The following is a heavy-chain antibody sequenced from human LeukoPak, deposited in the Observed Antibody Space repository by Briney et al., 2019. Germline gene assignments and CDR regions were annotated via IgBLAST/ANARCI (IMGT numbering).Heavy chain of an antibody. D-gene: IGHD2-2*01. CDR2: ISGSSAYI. Sequence: QPGGSLRLSCAASGFTFSSYAMTWVRQAPGKGLEWVSSISGSSAYIYYADSVKGRFTISRDNSKNTLYLQMNSLRAEDTAVYYCATTEGAHCSSASCLVGFDYWGQGTLVTVSS. V-gene: IGHV3-23*01. CDR1: GFTFSSYA. J-gene: IGHJ4*02. CDR3: ATTEGAHCSSASCLVGFDY.